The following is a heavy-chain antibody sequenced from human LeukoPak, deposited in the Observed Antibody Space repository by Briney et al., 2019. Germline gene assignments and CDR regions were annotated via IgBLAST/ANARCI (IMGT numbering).Heavy chain of an antibody. D-gene: IGHD1-1*01. CDR1: GFTFSSYA. V-gene: IGHV3-23*01. CDR3: AKGYLPWNQQYYFDY. J-gene: IGHJ4*02. Sequence: GGSLRLSCAASGFTFSSYAMSWVRQAPGKGLEWVSAISGSGGSTYYADSVKGRFTISRDNSKNTLYLQMNSLRAEDTAVYYCAKGYLPWNQQYYFDYWGQGTLVTVSS. CDR2: ISGSGGST.